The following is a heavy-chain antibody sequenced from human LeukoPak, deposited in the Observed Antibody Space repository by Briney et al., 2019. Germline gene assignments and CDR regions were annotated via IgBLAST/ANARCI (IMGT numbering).Heavy chain of an antibody. CDR1: GGTFSSYA. D-gene: IGHD3-22*01. J-gene: IGHJ6*02. CDR3: ARTGYYYDSSGLYGMDV. Sequence: SVKVSCKASGGTFSSYAISWVRQAPGQGLEWMGGIIPIFGTANYAQKFQGRVTITADESTSTAYMELSSLRSEDTAVYYCARTGYYYDSSGLYGMDVWGQGTTVTVSS. CDR2: IIPIFGTA. V-gene: IGHV1-69*13.